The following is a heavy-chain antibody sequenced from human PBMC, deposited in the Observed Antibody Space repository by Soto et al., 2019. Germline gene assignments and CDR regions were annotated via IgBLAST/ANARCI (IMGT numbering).Heavy chain of an antibody. CDR3: AKEHHYSSSWSEFDY. J-gene: IGHJ4*02. V-gene: IGHV3-23*01. CDR2: ISDSGVST. CDR1: GFTFSSYA. D-gene: IGHD6-13*01. Sequence: EVQLLESGGGLVQPGGSLRLSCAASGFTFSSYAMSWVRQAPGKGLEWVSAISDSGVSTYYADSVKGRFTISRDNSKNTLYLQMNSLRAEDTAVYYCAKEHHYSSSWSEFDYWGQGTLVTVSS.